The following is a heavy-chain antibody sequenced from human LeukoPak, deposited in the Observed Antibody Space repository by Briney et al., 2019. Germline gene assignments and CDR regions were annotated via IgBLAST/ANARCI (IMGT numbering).Heavy chain of an antibody. CDR2: INHGGST. Sequence: SETLSLTCAVYGESFSGYYWNWIRQPPGKGLEWVGDINHGGSTNYNPSLKSRVTISVDTSKNQFSLKLSSVTAADTAVYYCASGDYGAGSPVMRYWGHGTLVIVSS. V-gene: IGHV4-34*01. J-gene: IGHJ4*01. D-gene: IGHD3-10*01. CDR1: GESFSGYY. CDR3: ASGDYGAGSPVMRY.